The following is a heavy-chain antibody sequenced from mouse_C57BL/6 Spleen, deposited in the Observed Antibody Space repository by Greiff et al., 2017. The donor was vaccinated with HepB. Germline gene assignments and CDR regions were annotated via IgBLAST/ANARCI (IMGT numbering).Heavy chain of an antibody. J-gene: IGHJ4*01. CDR2: IWSGGST. Sequence: VQRVESGPGLVQPSQSLSITCTVSGFSLTSYGVHWVRQSPGKGLEWLGVIWSGGSTDYNAAFISRLSISKDNSKSQVFFKMNSLQADDTAIYYCASSYYGSSHYAMDYWGQGTSVTVSS. V-gene: IGHV2-2*01. CDR1: GFSLTSYG. CDR3: ASSYYGSSHYAMDY. D-gene: IGHD1-1*01.